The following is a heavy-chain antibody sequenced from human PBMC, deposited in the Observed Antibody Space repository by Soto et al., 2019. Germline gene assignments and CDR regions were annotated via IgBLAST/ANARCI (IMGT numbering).Heavy chain of an antibody. D-gene: IGHD1-26*01. CDR2: IYYSGST. J-gene: IGHJ5*02. V-gene: IGHV4-61*01. Sequence: QVQLQESGPGLVKPSETLSLTCTVSGGSVSSGSYYWSWIRQPPGKGLEWIGCIYYSGSTNYNPSLKSRVTISVDTSKNQFSLKLSSVTAADTAVYYCARGRGRWELLGYWFDPWGQGTLVTVSS. CDR1: GGSVSSGSYY. CDR3: ARGRGRWELLGYWFDP.